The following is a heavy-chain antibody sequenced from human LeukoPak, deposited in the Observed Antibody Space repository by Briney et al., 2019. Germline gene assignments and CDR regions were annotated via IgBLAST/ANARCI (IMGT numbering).Heavy chain of an antibody. CDR3: AKPLIPAATRDAFDI. J-gene: IGHJ3*02. V-gene: IGHV3-30*02. CDR1: GFTFSSYG. D-gene: IGHD2-2*01. Sequence: GGSLRLSCAASGFTFSSYGMHWVRQAPGKGLEWVAFIRYDGSNKYYADSVKGRFTISRDNSKNTLYLQMNSLRAEDTAVYYCAKPLIPAATRDAFDIWGQGTMVTVSS. CDR2: IRYDGSNK.